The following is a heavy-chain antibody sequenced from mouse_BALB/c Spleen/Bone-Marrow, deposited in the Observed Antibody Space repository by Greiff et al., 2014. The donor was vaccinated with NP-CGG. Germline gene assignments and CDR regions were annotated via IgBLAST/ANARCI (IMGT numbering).Heavy chain of an antibody. D-gene: IGHD1-1*01. CDR1: GYTFTSYW. V-gene: IGHV1S132*01. J-gene: IGHJ1*01. Sequence: VQLQQSGAELVKPGASVKLSCKTSGYTFTSYWIQWVKQRPGQGLGWIGEIFPGTGTTYYNEKFKGKATLTIDTSSSTAYMQLSSLTSEDSAVYFCAREGSRLRGYFDVWAQGPRSPSPQ. CDR3: AREGSRLRGYFDV. CDR2: IFPGTGTT.